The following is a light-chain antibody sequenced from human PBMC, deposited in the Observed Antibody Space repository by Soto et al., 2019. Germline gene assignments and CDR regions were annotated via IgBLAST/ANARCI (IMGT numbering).Light chain of an antibody. J-gene: IGLJ1*01. CDR3: NSYTSSSTLYV. Sequence: QSALTQPASVSGSPGQSITISCTGTSSDIGGYNYVSWYQQHPGKAPKLMLYEVSNRPSGVSNRFSGSKFGNTASLTITGLQAEDEADYYCNSYTSSSTLYVFGTGTKLTVL. V-gene: IGLV2-14*01. CDR2: EVS. CDR1: SSDIGGYNY.